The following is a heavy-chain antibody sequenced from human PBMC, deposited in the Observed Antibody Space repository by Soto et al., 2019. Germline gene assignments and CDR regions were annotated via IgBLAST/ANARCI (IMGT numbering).Heavy chain of an antibody. Sequence: GESLKISCKGSGYSFTSYWISWVRQMPGKGLEWMGRIDPSDSYTNYSPSFQGHVTISADKSISTAYLQWSSLKASDTAMYYCARFTEYYDSSGYYYFDYWGQGTLVTVSS. D-gene: IGHD3-22*01. CDR2: IDPSDSYT. V-gene: IGHV5-10-1*01. CDR3: ARFTEYYDSSGYYYFDY. J-gene: IGHJ4*02. CDR1: GYSFTSYW.